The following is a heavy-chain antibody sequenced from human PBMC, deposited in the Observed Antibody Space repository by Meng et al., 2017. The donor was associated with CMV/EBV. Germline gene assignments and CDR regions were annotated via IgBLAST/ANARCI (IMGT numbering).Heavy chain of an antibody. Sequence: GESLKISCAASAFTYINYWMMWVRQAPGKGLEWVANINQDGSDKYYVDSVKGRFTISRDNAEKSLYLQMSSLRAEDTAFYYCASHGGYWGQGTLVTVSS. D-gene: IGHD3-16*01. CDR3: ASHGGY. J-gene: IGHJ4*02. CDR2: INQDGSDK. V-gene: IGHV3-7*01. CDR1: AFTYINYW.